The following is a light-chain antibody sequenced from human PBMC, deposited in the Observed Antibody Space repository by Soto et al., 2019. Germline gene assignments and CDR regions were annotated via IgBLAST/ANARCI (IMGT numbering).Light chain of an antibody. CDR3: CSCAGSYTWL. J-gene: IGLJ3*02. V-gene: IGLV2-11*01. CDR1: NSDVGGYKY. Sequence: QSALTQPRSVSGSPGQSVTISCTGTNSDVGGYKYVSWFQQHPGKAPKLMIYDVSKRPSGVPDRFSGSKSDNTASLTISGLQAEDEADYYCCSCAGSYTWLFGGGTKLTVL. CDR2: DVS.